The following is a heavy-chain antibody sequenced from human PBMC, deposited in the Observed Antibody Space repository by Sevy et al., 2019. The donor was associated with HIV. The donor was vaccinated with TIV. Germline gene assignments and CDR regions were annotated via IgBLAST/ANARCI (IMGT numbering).Heavy chain of an antibody. CDR1: GYTLTQVS. J-gene: IGHJ4*02. D-gene: IGHD3-22*01. CDR2: FDPEDGET. CDR3: ATTKDYYDSSGCPFDY. Sequence: ASVKVSCKVSGYTLTQVSKHWVRQAPGEGLEWMGSFDPEDGETIYAQKFQGRVTMTEDTSTDTAYMELNSLRSEDTAVYFCATTKDYYDSSGCPFDYWGQGTLVTVSS. V-gene: IGHV1-24*01.